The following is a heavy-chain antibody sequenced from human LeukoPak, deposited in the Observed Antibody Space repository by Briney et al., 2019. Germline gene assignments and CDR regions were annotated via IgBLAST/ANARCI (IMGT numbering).Heavy chain of an antibody. CDR1: GFTFSSYA. D-gene: IGHD2-2*01. V-gene: IGHV3-23*01. CDR2: ISGSGGST. J-gene: IGHJ1*01. Sequence: GGSLRLSCAASGFTFSSYAMSWVRQAPGKGLEWVSAISGSGGSTYYADSVKGRFTISRDNSKNTLYLQMNSLRAEDTAVYYCAKVLVVVPASPGYFQHWGQGTLVTVSS. CDR3: AKVLVVVPASPGYFQH.